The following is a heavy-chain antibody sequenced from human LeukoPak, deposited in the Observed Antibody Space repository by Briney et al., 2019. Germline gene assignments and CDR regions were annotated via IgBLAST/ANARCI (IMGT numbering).Heavy chain of an antibody. Sequence: SETLSLTCAVYGGSFSGYYWSWIRQPPGKGLEWIGEINHSGSTNYNPSLKNRVTISVDTSKNQFSLKLSSVTAADTAVYYCARDSGYDYSNWFDPWGQGTLVTVSS. CDR2: INHSGST. J-gene: IGHJ5*02. CDR3: ARDSGYDYSNWFDP. CDR1: GGSFSGYY. V-gene: IGHV4-34*01. D-gene: IGHD5-12*01.